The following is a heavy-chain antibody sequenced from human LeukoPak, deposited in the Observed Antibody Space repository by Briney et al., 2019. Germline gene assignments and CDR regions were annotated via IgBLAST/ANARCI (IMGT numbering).Heavy chain of an antibody. CDR2: ISSSGSTI. Sequence: GGSLRLSCTASGFTFSNAWMSWVRQAPGKGLEWVSYISSSGSTIYYADSVKGRFTISRDNAKNSLYLQMNSLRVEDTAVYYCARRAVAGSERGQGTLVIVSS. D-gene: IGHD6-19*01. CDR1: GFTFSNAW. V-gene: IGHV3-11*04. J-gene: IGHJ4*02. CDR3: ARRAVAGSE.